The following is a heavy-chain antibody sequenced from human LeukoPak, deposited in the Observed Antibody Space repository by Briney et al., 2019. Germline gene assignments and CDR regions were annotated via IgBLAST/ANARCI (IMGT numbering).Heavy chain of an antibody. CDR1: GGTFISYA. D-gene: IGHD3-10*01. CDR3: VGCDYYYYGMDV. V-gene: IGHV1-69*13. Sequence: ASVKVSCKASGGTFISYAISWVRQAPGQGLEWMGGIIPIFGTANYAQKFQGRVTITADESTSTAYMELSSLRSEDTAVYYCVGCDYYYYGMDVWGQGTTVTVSS. J-gene: IGHJ6*02. CDR2: IIPIFGTA.